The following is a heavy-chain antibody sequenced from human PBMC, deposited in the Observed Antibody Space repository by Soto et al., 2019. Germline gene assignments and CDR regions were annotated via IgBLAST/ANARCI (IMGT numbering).Heavy chain of an antibody. Sequence: SETLSLTCTVSGGSISSGDYYWSWIRQPPGKGLEWIGYIYYSGSTYYNPSLKSRVTISVDTSKNQFSLKLSSVTATDTAVYYCARLMTTVTDFDYWGQGTLVTVSS. CDR1: GGSISSGDYY. V-gene: IGHV4-30-4*01. CDR3: ARLMTTVTDFDY. CDR2: IYYSGST. J-gene: IGHJ4*02. D-gene: IGHD4-17*01.